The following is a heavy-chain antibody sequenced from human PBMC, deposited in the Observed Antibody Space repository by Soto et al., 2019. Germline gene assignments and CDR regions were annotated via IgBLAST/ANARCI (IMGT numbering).Heavy chain of an antibody. CDR3: ARDQAYCGGGCYSAYDFYYGMDV. J-gene: IGHJ6*02. CDR1: DFTLSGYG. V-gene: IGHV3-33*01. D-gene: IGHD2-21*02. CDR2: IWYDGSNK. Sequence: GSLRLLCTASDFTLSGYGMNWVRQSPGNGLEWVAVIWYDGSNKHYGDSVKGRFTISRDKSKNTVYLQMNSLRAEDTAVYYCARDQAYCGGGCYSAYDFYYGMDVWGQGTTVTVSS.